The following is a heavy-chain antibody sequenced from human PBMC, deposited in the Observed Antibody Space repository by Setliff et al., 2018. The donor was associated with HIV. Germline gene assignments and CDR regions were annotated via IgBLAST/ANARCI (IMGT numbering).Heavy chain of an antibody. J-gene: IGHJ6*03. CDR3: ARGRSRWTYYNYYYMDV. Sequence: PSETLSLTCTVSGGSISSGSYYWTWIRQPAGKGLEWIGQIYTSGSTNYNPSLKSRVIISVDTSKNQFSLKLSSVTAADTAVYYCARGRSRWTYYNYYYMDVWGKGTTVTVSS. D-gene: IGHD6-13*01. CDR1: GGSISSGSYY. V-gene: IGHV4-61*09. CDR2: IYTSGST.